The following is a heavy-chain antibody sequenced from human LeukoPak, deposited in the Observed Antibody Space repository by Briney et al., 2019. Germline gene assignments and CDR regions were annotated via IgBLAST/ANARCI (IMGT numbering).Heavy chain of an antibody. Sequence: PSETLSLTCTVSGGSISSYYWSWIRQPPGKGLEWSGYIYYSGSTNYNPSLKSRVTISVDTSKNQFSLKLSSVTAADTAVYYCARATLELEPGFLFDYWGQGTLVTVSS. CDR2: IYYSGST. V-gene: IGHV4-59*01. J-gene: IGHJ4*02. CDR3: ARATLELEPGFLFDY. D-gene: IGHD1-7*01. CDR1: GGSISSYY.